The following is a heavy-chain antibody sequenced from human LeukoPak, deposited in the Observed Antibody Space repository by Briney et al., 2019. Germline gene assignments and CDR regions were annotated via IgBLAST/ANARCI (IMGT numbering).Heavy chain of an antibody. Sequence: SETLSLTCTVSGGSISSSSYYWGWIRQAPGKGLEWIGSIYYSGSTYYNPSLKSRVTISVDTSKNQFSLKLSSVTAADTAVYYCARALGYCSGGSCLNWFDPWGQGTLVTVSS. D-gene: IGHD2-15*01. CDR3: ARALGYCSGGSCLNWFDP. CDR1: GGSISSSSYY. J-gene: IGHJ5*02. CDR2: IYYSGST. V-gene: IGHV4-39*07.